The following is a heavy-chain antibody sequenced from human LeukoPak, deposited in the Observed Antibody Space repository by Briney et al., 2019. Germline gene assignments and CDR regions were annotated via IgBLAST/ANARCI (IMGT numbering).Heavy chain of an antibody. V-gene: IGHV3-30-3*01. D-gene: IGHD6-13*01. CDR1: GFSFGIYW. Sequence: GGSLRLSCAASGFSFGIYWMHWVRQAPGKGLEWVAVISYDGSNKYYADSVKGRFTISRDNSKNTLYLQMNSLRAEDTAVYYCARSKAAAGHGGYFDYWGQGTLVTVSS. CDR2: ISYDGSNK. J-gene: IGHJ4*02. CDR3: ARSKAAAGHGGYFDY.